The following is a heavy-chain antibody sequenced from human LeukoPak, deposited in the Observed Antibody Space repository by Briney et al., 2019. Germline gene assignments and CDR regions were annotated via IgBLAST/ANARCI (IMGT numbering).Heavy chain of an antibody. Sequence: PGGSLRLSCAASGFTFRSYEMHWVRQAPGKGLEWVSAIGTAGDTYYPDSVKGRFAISGADAKNSLYLQINSLRAGDTAVYYCVRDLTGENAFDIWGQGTMVTVSS. CDR3: VRDLTGENAFDI. J-gene: IGHJ3*02. D-gene: IGHD3-16*01. CDR1: GFTFRSYE. V-gene: IGHV3-13*01. CDR2: IGTAGDT.